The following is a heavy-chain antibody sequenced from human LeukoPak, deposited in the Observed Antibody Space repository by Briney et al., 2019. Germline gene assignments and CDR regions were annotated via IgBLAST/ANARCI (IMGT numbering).Heavy chain of an antibody. CDR1: GFTFGSYA. D-gene: IGHD2-2*02. J-gene: IGHJ6*03. CDR3: AKGYCTTTNCYTYYYYYMDV. CDR2: ISGSGGST. Sequence: GGSLRLSCAASGFTFGSYAMSWVRQAPGKGLEWVSAISGSGGSTYYADSVKGRFTISRDNSKNTLYLQMNSLRAEDTAVYYCAKGYCTTTNCYTYYYYYMDVWGKGTTVTVSS. V-gene: IGHV3-23*01.